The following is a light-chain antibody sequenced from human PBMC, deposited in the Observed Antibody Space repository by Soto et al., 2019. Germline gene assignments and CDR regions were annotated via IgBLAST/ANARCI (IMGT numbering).Light chain of an antibody. V-gene: IGKV3-20*01. J-gene: IGKJ2*02. CDR1: QSVSSSY. CDR2: GAS. CDR3: QQYGSSLCT. Sequence: EIVLTQSPGTLSLSPGERATLSCRASQSVSSSYLAWYQQKPGQAPRLLIYGASSRATGIPDRFSGSGSGTDFTLTISRVEAEDFAVYYCQQYGSSLCTFGQGTKLEIK.